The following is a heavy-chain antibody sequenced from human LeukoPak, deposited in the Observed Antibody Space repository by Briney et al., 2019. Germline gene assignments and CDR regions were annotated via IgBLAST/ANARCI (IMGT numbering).Heavy chain of an antibody. V-gene: IGHV1-8*02. CDR1: GYTFTIND. CDR3: ARGEEGAASGTGYFDH. CDR2: MAAKSGKA. D-gene: IGHD3-3*01. Sequence: ASVKLSCKSSGYTFTINDIIWVWQPTGPGHERMGCMAAKSGKAGYEQKFQGRVIMTRNTSITTDYMELTNLRSEDTAMYYCARGEEGAASGTGYFDHWAQGTLVTVSS. J-gene: IGHJ4*02.